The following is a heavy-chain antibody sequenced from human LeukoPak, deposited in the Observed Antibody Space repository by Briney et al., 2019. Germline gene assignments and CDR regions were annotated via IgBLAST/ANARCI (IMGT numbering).Heavy chain of an antibody. CDR2: IYYSGST. V-gene: IGHV4-39*01. D-gene: IGHD1-7*01. Sequence: SETLSLTCTVSGGSISSSSYYWGWIRQPPGKGLEWIGSIYYSGSTYYNPSLKSRVTISVDTSKNQFSLKPSSVTAADTAVYYCARQGLSITGTTHFDYWGQGTLVTVSS. J-gene: IGHJ4*02. CDR1: GGSISSSSYY. CDR3: ARQGLSITGTTHFDY.